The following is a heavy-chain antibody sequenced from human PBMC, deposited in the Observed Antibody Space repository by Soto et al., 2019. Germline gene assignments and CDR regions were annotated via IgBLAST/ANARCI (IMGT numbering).Heavy chain of an antibody. V-gene: IGHV4-59*08. CDR1: GGSISSYY. CDR2: IYYSGST. CDR3: ARVDSSSSYYYYYGMDV. Sequence: SETLSLTCTVSGGSISSYYWSWIRQPPGKGLEWIGYIYYSGSTNYNPSLKSRVTISVETYKNQFSLKLSSVTAADTAVYYCARVDSSSSYYYYYGMDVWGQGTTVTVSS. J-gene: IGHJ6*02. D-gene: IGHD6-6*01.